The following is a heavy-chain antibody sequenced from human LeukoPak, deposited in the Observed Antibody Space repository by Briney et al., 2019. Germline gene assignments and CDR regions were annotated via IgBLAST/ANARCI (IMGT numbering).Heavy chain of an antibody. CDR1: GYTFTGYL. CDR3: AGGGSYYELFDY. Sequence: GASVKVSCKASGYTFTGYLMHWVRQAPGQGLEWMGWIDPNSGGTNYAQKFQGRVTMTRDTSINTAFMELSRLRSDDSAVYYCAGGGSYYELFDYWGQGTLVTVSS. D-gene: IGHD1-26*01. J-gene: IGHJ4*02. CDR2: IDPNSGGT. V-gene: IGHV1-2*02.